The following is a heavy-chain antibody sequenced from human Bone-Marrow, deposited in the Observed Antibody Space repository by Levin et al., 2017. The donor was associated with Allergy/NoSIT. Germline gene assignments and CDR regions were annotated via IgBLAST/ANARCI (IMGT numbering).Heavy chain of an antibody. J-gene: IGHJ4*02. CDR1: GYLINSAYY. CDR3: ASRTTVAGHSFDY. V-gene: IGHV4-38-2*01. D-gene: IGHD6-19*01. CDR2: IYSTDDI. Sequence: SETLSLNCAVSGYLINSAYYWAWIRQPPGKGLEWIGTIYSTDDIYFNPSLNSRASISRDASRNQFSLKLASVTAADTAVYYCASRTTVAGHSFDYWGRGMLVTVSS.